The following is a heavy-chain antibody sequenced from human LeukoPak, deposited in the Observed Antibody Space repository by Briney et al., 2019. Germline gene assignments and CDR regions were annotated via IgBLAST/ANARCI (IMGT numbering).Heavy chain of an antibody. CDR3: AQQWLVERALDY. Sequence: GGSLRLSCAASGFTLSSYAMSRVRQAPGKGLEWVSGISGSGGSTYYADSVKGRFTISRDNSKNMLYLQMNSLRAEDTAVYYCAQQWLVERALDYWGQGTLVTVSS. V-gene: IGHV3-23*01. CDR2: ISGSGGST. D-gene: IGHD6-19*01. J-gene: IGHJ4*02. CDR1: GFTLSSYA.